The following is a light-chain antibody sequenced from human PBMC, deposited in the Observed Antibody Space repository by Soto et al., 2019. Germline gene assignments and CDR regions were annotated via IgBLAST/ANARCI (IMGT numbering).Light chain of an antibody. V-gene: IGKV3-15*01. CDR1: QSVDRY. J-gene: IGKJ1*01. Sequence: VVTQSPVTLSLPQGETPTLSCRASQSVDRYVAWYQQKLGQAPRLVIYDAYTRATGIPARFSGSGSGTEFTLTINSLQSEDFAVYYCQQYANWPRTFGQGTKVDI. CDR3: QQYANWPRT. CDR2: DAY.